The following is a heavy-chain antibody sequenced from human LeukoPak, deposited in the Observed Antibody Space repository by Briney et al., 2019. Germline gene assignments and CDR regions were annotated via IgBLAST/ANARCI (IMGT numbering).Heavy chain of an antibody. Sequence: PSETLSLTCAVYGGSFSGHYWSWIRQPPGKGLEWIGEINHSGSTNYNPSLKSRVTISVDTSKNQFSLKLSSVTAADTAVYYCASGRREQPFAFDYWGQGTLATVSS. CDR1: GGSFSGHY. J-gene: IGHJ4*02. D-gene: IGHD1/OR15-1a*01. CDR2: INHSGST. V-gene: IGHV4-34*01. CDR3: ASGRREQPFAFDY.